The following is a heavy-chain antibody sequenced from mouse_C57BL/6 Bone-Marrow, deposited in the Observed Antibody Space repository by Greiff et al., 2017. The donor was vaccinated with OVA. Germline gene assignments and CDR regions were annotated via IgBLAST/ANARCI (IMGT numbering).Heavy chain of an antibody. D-gene: IGHD2-3*01. CDR1: GFTFSDYY. V-gene: IGHV5-16*01. CDR2: INYDGSST. J-gene: IGHJ2*01. Sequence: EVQLVESEGGLVQPGSSMKLSCTASGFTFSDYYMAWVRQVPEKGLEWVANINYDGSSTYYLDSLKSRFIISRDNAKNILYLQMSSLKSEDTATYYCARSYDGNSRVYFDYWGQGTTLTVSS. CDR3: ARSYDGNSRVYFDY.